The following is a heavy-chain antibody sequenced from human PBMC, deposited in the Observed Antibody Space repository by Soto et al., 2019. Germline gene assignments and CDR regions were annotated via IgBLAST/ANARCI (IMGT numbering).Heavy chain of an antibody. D-gene: IGHD3-22*01. CDR1: GGTFSAYY. CDR2: INHRGSA. V-gene: IGHV4-34*01. J-gene: IGHJ6*03. Sequence: SETLSLTCAVHGGTFSAYYWSWIRQAPGKGLEWLGEINHRGSATYSPSLKSRVTISVDTSKDQFSLRLTSLTAADTAVYFCARGGWGIFFTLYYDNHYYMDIWGKGTTVTVSS. CDR3: ARGGWGIFFTLYYDNHYYMDI.